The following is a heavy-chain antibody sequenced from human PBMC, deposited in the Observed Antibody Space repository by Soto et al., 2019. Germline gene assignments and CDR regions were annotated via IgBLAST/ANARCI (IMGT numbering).Heavy chain of an antibody. CDR2: ISNSGGST. CDR1: GFTFKNYA. D-gene: IGHD2-21*02. J-gene: IGHJ4*02. Sequence: PGGSLRLSCAASGFTFKNYAMSWVRQAPGKGLEWVSSISNSGGSTYYADSVQGRFTISRDNSKNTLSLQMNSLRAEDTAIYYCAKHRGFLVTQYFFDYWGQGTLVTVYS. V-gene: IGHV3-23*01. CDR3: AKHRGFLVTQYFFDY.